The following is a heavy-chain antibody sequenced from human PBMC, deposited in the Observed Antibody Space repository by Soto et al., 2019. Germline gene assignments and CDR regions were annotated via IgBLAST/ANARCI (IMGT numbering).Heavy chain of an antibody. V-gene: IGHV4-4*02. CDR2: IYHSGST. D-gene: IGHD6-19*01. J-gene: IGHJ3*02. CDR3: ARGEEAVAGDDAFDI. Sequence: LSLTCAVSGGSISSSNWWSWVRQPPGKGLEWIGEIYHSGSTNYNPSLKSRVTISVDKSKNQFSLKLSSVTAADTAVYYCARGEEAVAGDDAFDIWGQGTMVTV. CDR1: GGSISSSNW.